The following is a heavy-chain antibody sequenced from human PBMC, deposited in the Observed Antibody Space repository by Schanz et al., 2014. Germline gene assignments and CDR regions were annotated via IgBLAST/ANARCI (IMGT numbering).Heavy chain of an antibody. CDR2: IYHSGST. D-gene: IGHD3-10*01. CDR1: GDSIRGTNW. J-gene: IGHJ5*01. CDR3: ANRGHLRGWFDS. Sequence: QVQLQESGPGLVKPSGTLSLTCAVSGDSIRGTNWWSWVRQPPGKGLEWIGEIYHSGSTNYNPSLKSRVTISADTSKNQFSLKLTSVTAADTAVYYCANRGHLRGWFDSWGQGILVTVSS. V-gene: IGHV4-4*02.